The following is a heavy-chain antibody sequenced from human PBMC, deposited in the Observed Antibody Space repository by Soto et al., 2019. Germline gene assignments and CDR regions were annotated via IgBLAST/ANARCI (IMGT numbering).Heavy chain of an antibody. CDR2: ISYDGSNK. V-gene: IGHV3-30-3*01. Sequence: QVQLVESGGGMVQPGRSLRLSCAASGFTFSSYAMHSVRQAPGKGLEWVAVISYDGSNKYYADSVKGRFTISRDNSKNTLYLQMNSLRAEDTAVYYCAREVIVVVTAPAFDIWGQGTMVTVSS. CDR1: GFTFSSYA. CDR3: AREVIVVVTAPAFDI. D-gene: IGHD2-21*02. J-gene: IGHJ3*02.